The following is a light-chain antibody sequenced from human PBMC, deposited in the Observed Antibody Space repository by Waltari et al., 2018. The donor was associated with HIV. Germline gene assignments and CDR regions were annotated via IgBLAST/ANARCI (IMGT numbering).Light chain of an antibody. CDR3: MQGTHWPYT. CDR1: QSLFYTDGETY. V-gene: IGKV2-30*01. CDR2: KVY. J-gene: IGKJ2*01. Sequence: DVVMNQSPLSLAVPLGQPASISCTSSQSLFYTDGETYFNRCQQNPGQSPRRLIYKVYNRDSRVPDRFSGSGAGTDFTLKISRVEAEDVGVYYCMQGTHWPYTFGQGTKLEI.